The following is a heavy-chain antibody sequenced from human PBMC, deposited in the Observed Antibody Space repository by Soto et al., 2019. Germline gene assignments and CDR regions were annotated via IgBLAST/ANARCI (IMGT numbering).Heavy chain of an antibody. CDR1: GFTFSDYY. CDR2: ITSSGDAI. Sequence: GGSLRLSCAASGFTFSDYYMSWIRQAPGKGLEWVSYITSSGDAIYYADSVKGRFTISRDNAKNLLYLQMNSLRADDTAVYYCARDQGYYDSSGYFHSWGQGILVTVSS. V-gene: IGHV3-11*01. J-gene: IGHJ4*02. CDR3: ARDQGYYDSSGYFHS. D-gene: IGHD3-22*01.